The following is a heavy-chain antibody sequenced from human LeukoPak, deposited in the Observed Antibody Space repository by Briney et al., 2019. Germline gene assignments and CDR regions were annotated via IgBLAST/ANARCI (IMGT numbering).Heavy chain of an antibody. CDR1: GFTFSSYG. CDR2: IRYDGSNK. J-gene: IGHJ4*02. D-gene: IGHD3-10*01. CDR3: VLSRRFGELFSFDY. V-gene: IGHV3-30*02. Sequence: PGGSLRLSCAASGFTFSSYGMHWVRQAPGKGLEWVAFIRYDGSNKYYADSVKGRFTISRDNSKNTLYLQMNSLRAEDTAVYYCVLSRRFGELFSFDYWGQGTLVTVSS.